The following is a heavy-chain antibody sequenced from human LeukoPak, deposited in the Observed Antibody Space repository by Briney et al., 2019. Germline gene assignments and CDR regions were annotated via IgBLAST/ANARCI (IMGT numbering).Heavy chain of an antibody. CDR2: IIPILGIA. CDR1: GGTFSRYA. CDR3: ARDGIAVAGTRFDP. D-gene: IGHD6-19*01. J-gene: IGHJ5*02. Sequence: ASVKVSCKASGGTFSRYAISWVRQAPGQGLEWMGRIIPILGIANYAQKFQGRVTITADKSTSTAYMELSSLRSEDTAVYYCARDGIAVAGTRFDPWGQGTLVTVSS. V-gene: IGHV1-69*04.